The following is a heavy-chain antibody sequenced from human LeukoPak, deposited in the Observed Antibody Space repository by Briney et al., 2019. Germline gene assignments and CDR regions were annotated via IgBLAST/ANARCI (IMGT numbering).Heavy chain of an antibody. V-gene: IGHV4-59*01. CDR3: AIGPYELDY. Sequence: PSETLSLTCTVSGGSISSYYWSWLRQPPGKGLEWIGYIYNSGSTNYNPSLKSRVIISVDTSKNQFSLKLSSVTAADTAVYYCAIGPYELDYWGQGTLVTVSS. CDR2: IYNSGST. J-gene: IGHJ4*02. D-gene: IGHD1-7*01. CDR1: GGSISSYY.